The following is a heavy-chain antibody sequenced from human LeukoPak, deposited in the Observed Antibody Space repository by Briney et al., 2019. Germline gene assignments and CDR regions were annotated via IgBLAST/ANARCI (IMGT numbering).Heavy chain of an antibody. CDR3: ARQIAVVEPTDPNWFDS. CDR1: GASISSSSFY. D-gene: IGHD2-21*01. Sequence: SETLSLTCTVSGASISSSSFYWGWIRQPPGKGLEGIGSIFYSGNTYYTPSLQSRVTMSLDTSKSHFSLTLTSVTAADTAVYYCARQIAVVEPTDPNWFDSWGQGTLVTVSS. CDR2: IFYSGNT. J-gene: IGHJ5*01. V-gene: IGHV4-39*07.